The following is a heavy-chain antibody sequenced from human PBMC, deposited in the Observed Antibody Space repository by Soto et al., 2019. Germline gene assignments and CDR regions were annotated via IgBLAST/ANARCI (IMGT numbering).Heavy chain of an antibody. CDR2: ISYDGSNK. CDR3: AREPELVKGYYYGMDV. CDR1: GFTFSSYA. Sequence: QVQLVESGGGVVQPGRSLRLSCAASGFTFSSYAMHWVRQAPGKGLEWVAVISYDGSNKYYADSVKGRFTISRDNSKNTLYLQMNSLRAEDTAVYYCAREPELVKGYYYGMDVWGQGTTVTVSS. J-gene: IGHJ6*02. D-gene: IGHD3-9*01. V-gene: IGHV3-30-3*01.